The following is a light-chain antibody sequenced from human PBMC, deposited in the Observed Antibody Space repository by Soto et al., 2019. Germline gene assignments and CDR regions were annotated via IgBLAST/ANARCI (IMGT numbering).Light chain of an antibody. CDR1: SSNFGAGYE. CDR3: QSFDSSLRVYV. Sequence: QSVLTQPPSVSGGPGQRVTISCTGSSSNFGAGYEVHWYKQLPGAAPTLVIFNNLNRPSGVPERFSGSKSGTSASLVISGLQAEDEADYYCQSFDSSLRVYVFGSGTKVTV. J-gene: IGLJ1*01. V-gene: IGLV1-40*01. CDR2: NNL.